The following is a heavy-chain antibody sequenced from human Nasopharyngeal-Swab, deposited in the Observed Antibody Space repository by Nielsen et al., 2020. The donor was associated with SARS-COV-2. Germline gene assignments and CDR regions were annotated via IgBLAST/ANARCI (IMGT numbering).Heavy chain of an antibody. CDR3: ALRWSGSYYDH. V-gene: IGHV5-51*01. Sequence: GESLKISCKTSGYNFASYWIGWVRQMPGKGLEWMGIIYPGDSDTRYSPSFQGQVTISADKSISTVYLQWSSLKASDTAMYYCALRWSGSYYDHWGQGTLVTVSS. CDR2: IYPGDSDT. CDR1: GYNFASYW. D-gene: IGHD4-23*01. J-gene: IGHJ4*02.